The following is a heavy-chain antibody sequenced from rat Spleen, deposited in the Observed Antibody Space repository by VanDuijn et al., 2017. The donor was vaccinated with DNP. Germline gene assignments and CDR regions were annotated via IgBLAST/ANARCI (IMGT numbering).Heavy chain of an antibody. D-gene: IGHD1-1*01. V-gene: IGHV5-7*01. Sequence: EVQLVESGGGLVQPGRSLKLSCVASGFNFNDYWMGWVRQAPKKGLEWVATIIFDGSTTYYRDSVKGRFTISRDNAKSTLFLQMDSLRSEDTATYYCTRRAGLSYYFDYWGQGVMVTVSS. J-gene: IGHJ2*01. CDR1: GFNFNDYW. CDR2: IIFDGSTT. CDR3: TRRAGLSYYFDY.